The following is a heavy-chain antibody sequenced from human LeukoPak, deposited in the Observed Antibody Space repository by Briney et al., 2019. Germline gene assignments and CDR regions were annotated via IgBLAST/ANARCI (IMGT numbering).Heavy chain of an antibody. Sequence: GRSLRLSCAASGFSSADATMHWVRQVPGKGLEWVSGINWNSGTMGYADSVKGRFTVSRDNAKNYLYLQMNSLKTEDTALYYCAKDPYMDVWGKGTTVTVSS. CDR1: GFSSADAT. J-gene: IGHJ6*03. V-gene: IGHV3-9*02. CDR2: INWNSGTM. CDR3: AKDPYMDV.